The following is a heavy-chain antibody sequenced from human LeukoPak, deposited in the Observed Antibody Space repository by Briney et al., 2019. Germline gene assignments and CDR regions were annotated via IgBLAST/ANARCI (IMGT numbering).Heavy chain of an antibody. J-gene: IGHJ3*02. D-gene: IGHD3-10*01. CDR2: IYTSGST. CDR1: GGSISSYY. CDR3: ARAKPKTQPGDAFDI. V-gene: IGHV4-4*07. Sequence: SETLSLTCTVSGGSISSYYWSWIRQPAGKGLEWIGRIYTSGSTNYNPTLKSRVTMSVDTSKNQFSLKLSSVTAADTAVYYCARAKPKTQPGDAFDIWGQGTMVTVSS.